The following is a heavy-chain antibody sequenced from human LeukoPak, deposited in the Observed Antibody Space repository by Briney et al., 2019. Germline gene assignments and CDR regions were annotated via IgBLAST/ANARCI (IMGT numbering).Heavy chain of an antibody. CDR1: GGSISSYY. V-gene: IGHV4-59*01. CDR2: IYYSGST. Sequence: SETLSLTCTVSGGSISSYYRSWIRQPPGKGLEWIGYIYYSGSTNYNPSLKSRVTISVDTSKNQFSLKLSSVTAADTAVYYCARGQIVVVPAGGYYYYYYMDVWGKGTTVTISS. CDR3: ARGQIVVVPAGGYYYYYYMDV. J-gene: IGHJ6*03. D-gene: IGHD2-2*01.